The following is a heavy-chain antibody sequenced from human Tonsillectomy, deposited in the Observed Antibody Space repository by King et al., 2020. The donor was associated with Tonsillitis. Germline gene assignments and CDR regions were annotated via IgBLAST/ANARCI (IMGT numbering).Heavy chain of an antibody. Sequence: QLVQSGAEVKKPGSSVKVSCKASGGTFSSYAISWVRQAPGQGLEWMGRIIPILGLANYAQKFQGRVTITADKSASTAYMELSSLRSEDTAVYYCAPSVAVTTPYGYWGQGTLVTVSS. D-gene: IGHD4-17*01. CDR1: GGTFSSYA. J-gene: IGHJ4*02. CDR2: IIPILGLA. V-gene: IGHV1-69*04. CDR3: APSVAVTTPYGY.